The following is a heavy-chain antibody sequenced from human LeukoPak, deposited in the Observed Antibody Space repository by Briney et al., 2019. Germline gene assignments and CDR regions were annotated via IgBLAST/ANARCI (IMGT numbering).Heavy chain of an antibody. Sequence: GRSLRLSCAASGFTFNDYAMHWVRQAPGKGLEWVSGISWNSGTIGYADSVKGRFTISRDNAKNSPFLKMNSLRAEDTALYYCAKDLQQLVRGDFDYWGQGTLVTVSS. CDR3: AKDLQQLVRGDFDY. CDR1: GFTFNDYA. V-gene: IGHV3-9*01. CDR2: ISWNSGTI. D-gene: IGHD6-13*01. J-gene: IGHJ4*02.